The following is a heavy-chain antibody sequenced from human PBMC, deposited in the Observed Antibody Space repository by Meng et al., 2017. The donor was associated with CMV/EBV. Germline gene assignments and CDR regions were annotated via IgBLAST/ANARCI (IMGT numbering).Heavy chain of an antibody. Sequence: GESLKISCAASGFTFSDYYMSWIRQAPGKGLEWVSYISSSGSTIYYADSVKGRFTISRDNAKNSLYLQMNSLRAEDTAVYYCAREGAMVGATPPCNDYWGQGTLVTVSS. CDR1: GFTFSDYY. V-gene: IGHV3-11*01. CDR2: ISSSGSTI. CDR3: AREGAMVGATPPCNDY. D-gene: IGHD1-26*01. J-gene: IGHJ4*02.